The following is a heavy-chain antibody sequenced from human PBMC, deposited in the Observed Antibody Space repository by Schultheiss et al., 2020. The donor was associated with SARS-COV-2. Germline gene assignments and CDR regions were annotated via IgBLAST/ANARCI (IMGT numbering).Heavy chain of an antibody. CDR1: GGSFSDYS. V-gene: IGHV4-34*01. Sequence: SETLSLTCAVYGGSFSDYSWSWIRQPPGKGLEWIGEINHSGSTNYNPSLDSRLTISGDTSRNQFSLKLNSVTAADTAVYYCARHGGRYSIKYHFDSWGQGTLVTVSS. J-gene: IGHJ4*02. CDR3: ARHGGRYSIKYHFDS. D-gene: IGHD5-12*01. CDR2: INHSGST.